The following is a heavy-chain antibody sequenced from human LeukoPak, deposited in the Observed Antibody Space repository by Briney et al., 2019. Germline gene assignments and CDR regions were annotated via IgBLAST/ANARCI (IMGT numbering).Heavy chain of an antibody. D-gene: IGHD3-16*02. J-gene: IGHJ4*02. V-gene: IGHV4-34*01. CDR2: INHSGST. CDR3: ARGRVWGSYRQNFDY. Sequence: SETLSLTCAVYGGSFSGYYWSWIRQPPGKGLEWIGEINHSGSTNYNPSLKSRVTISVDTSKNQSSLKLSCVTAADTAVYYCARGRVWGSYRQNFDYWGQGTLVTVSS. CDR1: GGSFSGYY.